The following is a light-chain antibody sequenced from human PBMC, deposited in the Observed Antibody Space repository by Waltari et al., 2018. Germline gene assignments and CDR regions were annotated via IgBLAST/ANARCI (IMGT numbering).Light chain of an antibody. J-gene: IGLJ1*01. CDR2: DVS. CDR3: STYSPSGTPYV. Sequence: QSALTQPASVSGSPGQSITISCTGPSGDIGRHNFVSWYQQHPGKAPRLMIFDVSNRPSGVSDRFSGSKSGNAASLTISGLQAEDEADYYCSTYSPSGTPYVFGTGTEVTVL. V-gene: IGLV2-14*03. CDR1: SGDIGRHNF.